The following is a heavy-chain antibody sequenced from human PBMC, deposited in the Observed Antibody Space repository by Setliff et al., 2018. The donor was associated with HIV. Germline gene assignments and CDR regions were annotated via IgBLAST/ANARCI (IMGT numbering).Heavy chain of an antibody. CDR2: IRCDGSNE. CDR3: ARVVGVAPYYYMDV. J-gene: IGHJ6*03. V-gene: IGHV3-30*02. CDR1: GFTFSSYG. Sequence: GGSLRLSCAASGFTFSSYGMHWVRQAPGKGLEWVAFIRCDGSNEYYADSVKGRFTISRDNSKDTLYLQMNSLRAEDTAVYYCARVVGVAPYYYMDVWGKGTTVTVSS. D-gene: IGHD2-15*01.